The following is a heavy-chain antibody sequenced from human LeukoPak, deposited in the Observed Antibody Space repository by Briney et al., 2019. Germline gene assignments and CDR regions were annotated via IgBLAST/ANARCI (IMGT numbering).Heavy chain of an antibody. V-gene: IGHV3-48*02. CDR3: ARDLVRYFDY. CDR1: GFTFSSYT. J-gene: IGHJ4*02. D-gene: IGHD4/OR15-4a*01. Sequence: GGSLRLSCAASGFTFSSYTMNWVRQAPGKGLEWVPYISSSSSPIYYADSVQGRFTISRDNAKNSLYLQMNSLRDEDTAVYYCARDLVRYFDYWGQGTLVTVSS. CDR2: ISSSSSPI.